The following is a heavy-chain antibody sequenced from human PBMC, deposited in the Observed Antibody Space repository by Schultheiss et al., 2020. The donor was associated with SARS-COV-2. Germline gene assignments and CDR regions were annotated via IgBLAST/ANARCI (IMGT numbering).Heavy chain of an antibody. D-gene: IGHD5-18*01. V-gene: IGHV4-34*01. CDR1: GGSFSGYY. J-gene: IGHJ6*02. CDR3: ARGIRYSYGPYGGYYGMDV. Sequence: SETLSLTCAVYGGSFSGYYWSWIRQPPGKGLEWIGEINHSGSTNYNPSLKSRVTISVDTSKNQFSLKLSSVTAADTAVYYCARGIRYSYGPYGGYYGMDVWGQGTTVTVSS. CDR2: INHSGST.